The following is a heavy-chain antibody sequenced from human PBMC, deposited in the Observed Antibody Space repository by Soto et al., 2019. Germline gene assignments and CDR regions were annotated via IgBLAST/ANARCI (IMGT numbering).Heavy chain of an antibody. CDR1: GFSFSDYY. Sequence: VQLVESGGGLVQPGGSLRLSCAASGFSFSDYYMTWIRQAPGKGLEWVSYISSTGNSTYYADSVKGRFTISRDNAKNSLYLQMSSLRDDDTAMYYCARAGIRAARLDDYWGQGTLVTVSS. CDR3: ARAGIRAARLDDY. V-gene: IGHV3-11*01. J-gene: IGHJ4*02. D-gene: IGHD2-15*01. CDR2: ISSTGNST.